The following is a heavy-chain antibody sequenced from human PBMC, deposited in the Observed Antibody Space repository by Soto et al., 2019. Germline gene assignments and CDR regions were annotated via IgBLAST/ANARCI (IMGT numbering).Heavy chain of an antibody. D-gene: IGHD3-3*01. V-gene: IGHV1-46*03. Sequence: ASVKVSCKASGYTFTSYYMHWVRQAPGQGLERMGIINPSGGSTSYAQKFQGRVTMTRDTSTSTVYMEPSSLRSEDTAVYYCARSITIFGVVISYYFDYWGQGTLVTVSS. J-gene: IGHJ4*02. CDR2: INPSGGST. CDR3: ARSITIFGVVISYYFDY. CDR1: GYTFTSYY.